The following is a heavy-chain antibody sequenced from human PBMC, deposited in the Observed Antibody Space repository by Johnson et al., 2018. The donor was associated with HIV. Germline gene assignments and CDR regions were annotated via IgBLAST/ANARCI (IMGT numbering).Heavy chain of an antibody. D-gene: IGHD3-22*01. Sequence: QVQLVESGGGVVQPGRSLRLSCAASGFTFSDYCMHWVRQAPGKGLEWVAVISFDGSKEYYADSVKGRFTISRDNSNNTLHLQMNSLRAEDTAVYYCARGDDSSAWGAFDIWGQGTMVTVSS. J-gene: IGHJ3*02. CDR2: ISFDGSKE. CDR3: ARGDDSSAWGAFDI. CDR1: GFTFSDYC. V-gene: IGHV3-30-3*01.